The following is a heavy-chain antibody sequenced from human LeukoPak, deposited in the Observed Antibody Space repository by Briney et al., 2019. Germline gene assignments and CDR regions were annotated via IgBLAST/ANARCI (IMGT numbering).Heavy chain of an antibody. CDR2: IYWNDDK. Sequence: SGPTLVKPTQTGFSLSISGVSVGWIRPPPGKALEWLALIYWNDDKRYSPSLKSRLTVTKDTSKNKVVLTMTNMDPVDTATYYCARSDSSSWYPFDYWGQGTLVTVSS. V-gene: IGHV2-5*01. CDR3: ARSDSSSWYPFDY. D-gene: IGHD6-13*01. J-gene: IGHJ4*02. CDR1: GFSLSISGVS.